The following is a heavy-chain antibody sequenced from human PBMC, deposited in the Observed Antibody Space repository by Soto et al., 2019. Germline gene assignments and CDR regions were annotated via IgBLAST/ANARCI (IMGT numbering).Heavy chain of an antibody. CDR1: GFTFDYYA. CDR3: AKGGPDAFCGGGRCYFDS. J-gene: IGHJ4*02. Sequence: EVQLVESGGGLVQPGRSLRLSCAASGFTFDYYAMYWVRRLPGTGLEWVSSISWNGTIIGYADSVTGRFTISRDTANNSLSLQLNSLRTEDTALYYCAKGGPDAFCGGGRCYFDSWGQGTLVTVSS. D-gene: IGHD2-15*01. CDR2: ISWNGTII. V-gene: IGHV3-9*01.